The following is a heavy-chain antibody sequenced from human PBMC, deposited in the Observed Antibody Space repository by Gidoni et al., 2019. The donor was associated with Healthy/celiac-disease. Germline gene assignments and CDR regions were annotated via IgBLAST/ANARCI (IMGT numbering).Heavy chain of an antibody. D-gene: IGHD3-22*01. CDR2: ISYDGSNK. CDR1: GFTFRSYA. Sequence: QVQLVESGGGVVQPGRSLRLSCAASGFTFRSYAMHWVRQAPGKGLEWVAVISYDGSNKYYADSVKGRFTISRDNSKNTLYLQMNSLRAEDTAVYYCAREGEYYDSSGYSNDAFDIWGQGTMVTVSS. V-gene: IGHV3-30-3*01. CDR3: AREGEYYDSSGYSNDAFDI. J-gene: IGHJ3*02.